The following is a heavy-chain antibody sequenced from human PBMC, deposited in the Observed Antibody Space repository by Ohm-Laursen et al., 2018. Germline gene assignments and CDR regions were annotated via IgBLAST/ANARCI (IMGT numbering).Heavy chain of an antibody. CDR1: GYTFTGYH. D-gene: IGHD4-23*01. CDR3: ARDTFGGNSEDDY. J-gene: IGHJ4*02. V-gene: IGHV1-69*13. CDR2: IIPIFGTA. Sequence: SVKVSCKASGYTFTGYHMHWVRQAPGQGLEWMGGIIPIFGTANYAQKFQGRVTITADESTSTAYMELSSLRSEDTAVYYCARDTFGGNSEDDYWGQGTLVTVSS.